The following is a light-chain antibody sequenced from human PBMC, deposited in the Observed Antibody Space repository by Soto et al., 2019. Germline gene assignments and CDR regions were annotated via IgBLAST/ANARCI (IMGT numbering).Light chain of an antibody. J-gene: IGLJ1*01. CDR1: SSDVGGYNY. CDR3: ASYTSRGTLV. Sequence: QSALTQPASVSGSPGQSITISCTGTSSDVGGYNYVSWYQQRPGKAPKFMIYEVTNRPSGVSNRFSGSKSGNTASLTISGLQAEAEADYYCASYTSRGTLVFGTGTKVTVL. V-gene: IGLV2-14*01. CDR2: EVT.